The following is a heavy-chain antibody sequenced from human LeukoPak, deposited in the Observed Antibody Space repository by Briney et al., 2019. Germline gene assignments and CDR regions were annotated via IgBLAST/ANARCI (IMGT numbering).Heavy chain of an antibody. CDR2: VYHSGGT. J-gene: IGHJ4*02. D-gene: IGHD2-15*01. V-gene: IGHV4-39*01. CDR1: GGSITTTTSY. Sequence: SETLSLTCSVSGGSITTTTSYWGWSRQPPGKGLGWIGSVYHSGGTYYTPSLKSRLTISVDTSKNQFSLKLRSVVATDTAVYYCARLSAWWLADYWGQGIQVTVSS. CDR3: ARLSAWWLADY.